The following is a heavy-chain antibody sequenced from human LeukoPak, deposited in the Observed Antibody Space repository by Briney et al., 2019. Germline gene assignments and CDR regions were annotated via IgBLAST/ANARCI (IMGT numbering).Heavy chain of an antibody. Sequence: SQTLSLTCTVSGGSISSYYWNWVPQPPGKGLEWIGYIYYSGRTNYNPSLKSRVTISVDTSKNQFSLKLSSVTAADTAVYYCARGGWYPESFQHWGQGALVTVSS. D-gene: IGHD6-19*01. CDR1: GGSISSYY. V-gene: IGHV4-59*01. J-gene: IGHJ1*01. CDR3: ARGGWYPESFQH. CDR2: IYYSGRT.